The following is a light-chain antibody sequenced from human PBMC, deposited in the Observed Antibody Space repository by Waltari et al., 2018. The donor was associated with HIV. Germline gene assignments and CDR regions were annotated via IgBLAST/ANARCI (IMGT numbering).Light chain of an antibody. V-gene: IGLV4-69*01. CDR1: SAHSTYA. J-gene: IGLJ3*02. Sequence: QLAVTQSPSASASLGASVKLTCTLNSAHSTYAIAWHPQQPGKGPRFLLQVKSDGSHSKGDGIPDRFSGSSFGAERYLTITSLRSDDEADYYCQTWGTGIRVFGGGTKLTVL. CDR3: QTWGTGIRV. CDR2: VKSDGSH.